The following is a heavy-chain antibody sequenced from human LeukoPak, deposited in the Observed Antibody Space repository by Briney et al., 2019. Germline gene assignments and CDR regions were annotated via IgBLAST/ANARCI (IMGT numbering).Heavy chain of an antibody. J-gene: IGHJ4*02. CDR3: ARRNDYGDYEPSDY. Sequence: SETLSLTCAVYGGSFSGYYWSWIRQPPGKGLEWIGEINHSGGTNYNPSLKSRVTISVDTSKNQFSLELTSVTAADTAVYYCARRNDYGDYEPSDYWGQGTLVTVSS. D-gene: IGHD4-17*01. CDR1: GGSFSGYY. V-gene: IGHV4-34*01. CDR2: INHSGGT.